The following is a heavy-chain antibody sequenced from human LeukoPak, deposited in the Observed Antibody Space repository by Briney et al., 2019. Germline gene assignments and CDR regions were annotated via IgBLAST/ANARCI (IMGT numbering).Heavy chain of an antibody. CDR3: AKDRGRMWVQVAN. Sequence: GGSLRLSCIGNGFTFSSDAMGWVRQAPGKGLEWVSGISGSGDSTYYADSVKGRFTISRDNSKNTLYLQMNSLRVEDTAVYYCAKDRGRMWVQVANWGQGTLVTVSS. J-gene: IGHJ4*02. CDR1: GFTFSSDA. D-gene: IGHD2-15*01. CDR2: ISGSGDST. V-gene: IGHV3-23*01.